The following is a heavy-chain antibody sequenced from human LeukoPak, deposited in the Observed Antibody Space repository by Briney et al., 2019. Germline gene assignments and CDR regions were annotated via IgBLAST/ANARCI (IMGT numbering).Heavy chain of an antibody. Sequence: PSETLSLTCAVYGGSFSGYYWSWIRQPPGKGLEWIGEINHSGSTNYNPPLKSRVTISVDTSKNQFSLKLSSVTAADTAVYYCARVGHDFWSGYTPSYNWFDPWGQGTLVTVSS. J-gene: IGHJ5*02. CDR2: INHSGST. D-gene: IGHD3-3*01. V-gene: IGHV4-34*01. CDR1: GGSFSGYY. CDR3: ARVGHDFWSGYTPSYNWFDP.